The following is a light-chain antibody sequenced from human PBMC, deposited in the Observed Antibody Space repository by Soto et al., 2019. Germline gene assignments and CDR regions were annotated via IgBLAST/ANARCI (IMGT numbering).Light chain of an antibody. J-gene: IGKJ5*01. CDR2: DAS. CDR3: QQRSNWPPVFT. CDR1: QSVSSN. Sequence: EIVLTQSPATLSSFPGGRVTLSCRASQSVSSNLAWYQQKPGQPPRLLIYDASSRPPGIPDRFSGSGSGTDFTLIISSLEPEDSAVYYCQQRSNWPPVFTFGQGTRLEIK. V-gene: IGKV3-11*01.